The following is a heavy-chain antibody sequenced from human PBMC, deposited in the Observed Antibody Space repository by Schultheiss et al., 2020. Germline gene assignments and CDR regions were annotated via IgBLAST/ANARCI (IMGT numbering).Heavy chain of an antibody. CDR3: ARDSYFYYYMDV. CDR1: GFTFSSNG. Sequence: GGSLRLSCAASGFTFSSNGMHWVRQAPGKGLEWVADIWYDGSNKYYADSVKGRFTISRDNSKNTLYLQMNSLRAEDTAVYYCARDSYFYYYMDVWGKGTTVTVSS. V-gene: IGHV3-33*01. CDR2: IWYDGSNK. J-gene: IGHJ6*03.